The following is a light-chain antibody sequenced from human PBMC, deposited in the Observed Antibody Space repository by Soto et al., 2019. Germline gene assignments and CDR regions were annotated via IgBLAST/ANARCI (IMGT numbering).Light chain of an antibody. CDR1: QSISSW. CDR2: DAS. J-gene: IGKJ1*01. CDR3: QRYNSYCT. Sequence: DIKMTQSPSTLSASVGDRVTITCRASQSISSWLAWYQQKPGKAPKLLIYDASSLESGVPSRFSGSGSGTEFTLTISSLQPDDFATYYFQRYNSYCTFVQGTKVYIK. V-gene: IGKV1-5*01.